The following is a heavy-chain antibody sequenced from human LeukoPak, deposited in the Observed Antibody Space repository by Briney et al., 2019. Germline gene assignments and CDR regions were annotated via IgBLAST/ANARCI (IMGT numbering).Heavy chain of an antibody. V-gene: IGHV3-33*06. J-gene: IGHJ4*02. D-gene: IGHD4-11*01. Sequence: PGGSLRLSCAASGFTFSHYGMHWVRQAPGKGLEWVAVIWNDGSSKYYADSVKGRFTIYRDDSQNMLYLQMDSLRAEDTAVYYCAKDAQRGFDYSNSLEYWGQGALVTVSS. CDR3: AKDAQRGFDYSNSLEY. CDR1: GFTFSHYG. CDR2: IWNDGSSK.